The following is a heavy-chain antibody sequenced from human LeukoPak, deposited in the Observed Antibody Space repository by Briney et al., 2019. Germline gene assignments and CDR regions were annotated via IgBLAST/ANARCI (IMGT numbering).Heavy chain of an antibody. Sequence: SETLSLTCAVSGGSISSSNWWSWVRQPPGKGLEWIGEINHSGSTNYNPSLKSRVTISVDASKNQFSLKLSSVTAADTAVYYCARGLRTSFGVARPTGSWFDPWGQGTLVTVSS. CDR3: ARGLRTSFGVARPTGSWFDP. J-gene: IGHJ5*02. D-gene: IGHD3-3*01. V-gene: IGHV4-4*02. CDR2: INHSGST. CDR1: GGSISSSNW.